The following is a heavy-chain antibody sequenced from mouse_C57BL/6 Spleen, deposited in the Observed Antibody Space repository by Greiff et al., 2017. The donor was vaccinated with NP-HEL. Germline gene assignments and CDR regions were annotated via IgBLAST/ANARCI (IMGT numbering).Heavy chain of an antibody. CDR1: GFTFSSYA. CDR2: ISDGGSYT. J-gene: IGHJ2*01. D-gene: IGHD1-1*01. Sequence: EVHLVESGGGLVKPGGSLKLSCAASGFTFSSYAMSWVRQTPEKRLEWVATISDGGSYTYYPDNVKGRFTISRDNAKNNLYLQMSHLKSEDTAMYYCARDTTVVAREDYFDYWGQGTTLTVSS. CDR3: ARDTTVVAREDYFDY. V-gene: IGHV5-4*01.